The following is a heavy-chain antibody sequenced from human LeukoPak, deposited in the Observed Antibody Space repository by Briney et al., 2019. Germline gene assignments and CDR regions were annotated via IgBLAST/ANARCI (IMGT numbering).Heavy chain of an antibody. CDR3: ARGSPLDWYFDL. V-gene: IGHV4-59*01. CDR1: GGSISSYY. Sequence: SETLSLTCTVSGGSISSYYWSWIRQPPGKGLEWIGHMYSSESTKYNPSLKSRVTISVDTSGNQFSLKLTSLTAADTAVYYCARGSPLDWYFDLWDRGTLVTVSS. CDR2: MYSSEST. J-gene: IGHJ2*01.